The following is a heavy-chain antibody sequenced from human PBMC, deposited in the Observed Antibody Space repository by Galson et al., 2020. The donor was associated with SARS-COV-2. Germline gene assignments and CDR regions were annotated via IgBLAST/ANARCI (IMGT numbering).Heavy chain of an antibody. V-gene: IGHV4-31*01. CDR1: GGSISSGGYY. CDR3: ARLELDILTGLYYFDY. CDR2: TYYSGST. J-gene: IGHJ4*02. D-gene: IGHD3-9*01. Sequence: SETLSLTCTVSGGSISSGGYYWSWIRQHPGKGLEWIGYTYYSGSTYYNPSLKSLVTISVNTSKNQFSLKLSSVTAADTAVYYCARLELDILTGLYYFDYWGQGTLVTVSS.